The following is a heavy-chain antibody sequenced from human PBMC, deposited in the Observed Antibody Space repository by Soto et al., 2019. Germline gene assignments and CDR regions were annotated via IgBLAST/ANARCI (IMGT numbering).Heavy chain of an antibody. J-gene: IGHJ4*02. CDR3: ARAGSYCSGGSCSFAY. CDR1: GYTFSGHL. CDR2: INPNTGNT. D-gene: IGHD2-15*01. Sequence: QVQLVQSGADLKKPGASVKVSCKTSGYTFSGHLLQWVRQAPGAGPEWMGWINPNTGNTKYGQKFEGRVTMTRDMSSSTAYMELTRLTVDDTAVYFCARAGSYCSGGSCSFAYWGQGSLVTVSS. V-gene: IGHV1-2*02.